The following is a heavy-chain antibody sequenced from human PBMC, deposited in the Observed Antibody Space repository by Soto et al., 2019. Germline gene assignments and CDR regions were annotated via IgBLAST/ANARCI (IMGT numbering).Heavy chain of an antibody. Sequence: SETRSLTCVVSGGSLSDYFWSWIRHPPGKALEWIGEINHLGSINYNPSLKSRVTMSVDTSKNQFSLTLSSVTAADTAVYYCARSIAVAGEGAFDIWGQGTMVT. V-gene: IGHV4-34*01. CDR1: GGSLSDYF. CDR2: INHLGSI. D-gene: IGHD6-19*01. CDR3: ARSIAVAGEGAFDI. J-gene: IGHJ3*02.